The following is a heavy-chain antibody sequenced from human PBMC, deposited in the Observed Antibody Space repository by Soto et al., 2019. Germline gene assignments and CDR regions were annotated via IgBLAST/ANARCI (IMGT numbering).Heavy chain of an antibody. D-gene: IGHD3-22*01. CDR3: ARTLTMIAY. V-gene: IGHV1-2*02. Sequence: ASVKVSCKASGYNFTGYYMHWVRQAPGQGLEWMGWIKPNSGGTDYAQKFQGRVTMTRDTSISTAYMERSRLRSDDTDVYYCARTLTMIAYWGQGTLVTVSS. CDR1: GYNFTGYY. J-gene: IGHJ4*02. CDR2: IKPNSGGT.